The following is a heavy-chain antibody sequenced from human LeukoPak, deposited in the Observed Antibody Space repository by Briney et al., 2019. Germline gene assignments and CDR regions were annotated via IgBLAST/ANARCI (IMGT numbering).Heavy chain of an antibody. CDR2: IYHSGST. D-gene: IGHD3-3*01. Sequence: PSETLSLTCAVSLGSISRENWWSWVRQPPGKGLEWIGEIYHSGSTNYNPSLKSRVTISVDKFKNQFSLKLSSVTAADTAVYYCTRKISIYYFDYWGQGTLVTVSS. J-gene: IGHJ4*02. CDR3: TRKISIYYFDY. CDR1: LGSISRENW. V-gene: IGHV4-4*02.